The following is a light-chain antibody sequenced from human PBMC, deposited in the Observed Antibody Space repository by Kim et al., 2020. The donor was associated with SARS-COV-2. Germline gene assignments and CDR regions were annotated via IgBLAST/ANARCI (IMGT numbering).Light chain of an antibody. CDR3: QSYDSSLSGYV. Sequence: QMVTISCTGSSSNIVAGYDVHWYQQLPGTAPKLLIYGNSNRPSGVPDRFSGSKSGTSASLAITGLQAEDEADYYCQSYDSSLSGYVFGTETKVTVL. V-gene: IGLV1-40*01. CDR1: SSNIVAGYD. J-gene: IGLJ1*01. CDR2: GNS.